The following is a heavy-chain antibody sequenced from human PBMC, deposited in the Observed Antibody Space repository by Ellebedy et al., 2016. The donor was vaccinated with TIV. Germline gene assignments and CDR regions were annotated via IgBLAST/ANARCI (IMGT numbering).Heavy chain of an antibody. D-gene: IGHD2-8*02. CDR2: IYYSGST. V-gene: IGHV4-39*07. CDR3: ARAGGGPLRRYYYYGMDV. J-gene: IGHJ6*02. Sequence: MPGGSLRLSCTVSGGSISSSSYYWGWIRQPPGKGLEWIGSIYYSGSTYYNPSLKSRVTISVDTSKNQFSLKLSSVTAADTAVYYCARAGGGPLRRYYYYGMDVWGQGTTVTVSS. CDR1: GGSISSSSYY.